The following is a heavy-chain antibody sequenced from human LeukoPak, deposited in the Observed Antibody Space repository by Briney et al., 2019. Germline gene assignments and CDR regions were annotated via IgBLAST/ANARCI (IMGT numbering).Heavy chain of an antibody. V-gene: IGHV3-72*01. CDR2: IGIKASKYIT. J-gene: IGHJ4*02. Sequence: GGSLRLSCAASGFTFSSYGMHWVRQAPGKGLEWVARIGIKASKYITYYAASVQGRFTISRDDSENSLYLQMNSLKTEDTAVYYCGRLGYSSGLSDYWGQGTLVTVSS. D-gene: IGHD3-22*01. CDR3: GRLGYSSGLSDY. CDR1: GFTFSSYG.